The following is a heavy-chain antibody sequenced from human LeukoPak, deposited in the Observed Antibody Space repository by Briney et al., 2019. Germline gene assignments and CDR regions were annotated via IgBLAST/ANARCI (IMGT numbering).Heavy chain of an antibody. CDR2: IKQDGSEK. V-gene: IGHV3-7*01. Sequence: HTGGSLRLSCAASGFTFSSYWMSWVRQAPGKELEWVANIKQDGSEKYYVDSVKGRFTISRDNAKNSLYLQMNSLRAEDTAVYYRARVTMVLVFDIWGQGTMVTVSS. J-gene: IGHJ3*02. D-gene: IGHD4/OR15-4a*01. CDR3: ARVTMVLVFDI. CDR1: GFTFSSYW.